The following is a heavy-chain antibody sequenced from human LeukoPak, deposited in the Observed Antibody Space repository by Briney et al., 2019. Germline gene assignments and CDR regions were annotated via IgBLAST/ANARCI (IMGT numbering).Heavy chain of an antibody. D-gene: IGHD1/OR15-1a*01. V-gene: IGHV4-34*01. CDR1: GGSFSGYY. CDR2: INHSGST. Sequence: PSETLSLTCAVYGGSFSGYYWSWIRQPPGKGLEWIGEINHSGSTNYNPSLKSRVTTSVDTSKNQFSLKLTSVTAADSAVYYCARTNTVFYYFDYWGQGTLVTVSS. J-gene: IGHJ4*02. CDR3: ARTNTVFYYFDY.